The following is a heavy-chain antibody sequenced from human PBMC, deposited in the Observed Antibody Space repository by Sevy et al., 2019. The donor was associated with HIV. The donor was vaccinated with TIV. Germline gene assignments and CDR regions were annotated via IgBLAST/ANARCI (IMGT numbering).Heavy chain of an antibody. CDR3: ARNGRWYYGSGSYYNPSHDYYYGMDV. V-gene: IGHV1-8*01. J-gene: IGHJ6*02. D-gene: IGHD3-10*01. CDR1: GYTFTSYD. Sequence: ASVKFSCKASGYTFTSYDINWVRQATGQGLEWMGWMNPNSGNTGYAQKFQGRVTMTRNTSISTAYMELSSLRSEDTAVYYCARNGRWYYGSGSYYNPSHDYYYGMDVWGQGTTVTVSS. CDR2: MNPNSGNT.